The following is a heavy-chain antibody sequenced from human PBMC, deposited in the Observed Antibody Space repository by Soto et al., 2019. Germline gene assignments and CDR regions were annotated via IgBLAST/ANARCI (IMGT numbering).Heavy chain of an antibody. V-gene: IGHV2-5*02. Sequence: QITLNESGPTLVKPTQTLTLTCTFSGFSLTTSGVGVGWIRQSPGKAPEWLALIYWDDDKRYSPSLKSRLTMTKDTSKNEVVLTMANLDPADTATYYCAHRVLRTVVGLVATTASYFDFWGQGTPGAVSS. D-gene: IGHD3-3*01. J-gene: IGHJ4*02. CDR1: GFSLTTSGVG. CDR2: IYWDDDK. CDR3: AHRVLRTVVGLVATTASYFDF.